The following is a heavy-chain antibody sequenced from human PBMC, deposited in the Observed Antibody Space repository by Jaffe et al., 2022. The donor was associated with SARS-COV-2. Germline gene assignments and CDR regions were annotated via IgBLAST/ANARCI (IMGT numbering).Heavy chain of an antibody. CDR1: GFTFSSYS. CDR3: ARDHAPSGASGY. V-gene: IGHV3-21*01. D-gene: IGHD1-26*01. CDR2: ISSSSSYI. Sequence: EVQLVESGGGLVKPGGSLRLSCAASGFTFSSYSMNWVRQAPGKGLEWVSSISSSSSYIYYADSVKGRFTISRDNAKNSLYLQMNSLRAEDTAVYYCARDHAPSGASGYWGQGTLVTVSS. J-gene: IGHJ4*02.